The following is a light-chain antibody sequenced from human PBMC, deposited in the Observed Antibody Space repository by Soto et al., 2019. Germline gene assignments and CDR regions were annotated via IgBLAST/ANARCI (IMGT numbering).Light chain of an antibody. Sequence: QSALTQPASVSGSPGQSITISCTGTSSDVGGYNYVTWYQHHPGKAPKFLIYDVSERPSGVSNRFSGSKSGNTASLTISGRQAEDEADYYCCSYTSSTTPYVFGTGTKLTVL. CDR1: SSDVGGYNY. V-gene: IGLV2-14*03. J-gene: IGLJ1*01. CDR3: CSYTSSTTPYV. CDR2: DVS.